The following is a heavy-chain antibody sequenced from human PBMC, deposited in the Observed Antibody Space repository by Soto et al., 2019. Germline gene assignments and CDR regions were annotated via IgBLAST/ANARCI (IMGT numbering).Heavy chain of an antibody. CDR3: AKEAKTAATD. D-gene: IGHD6-13*01. V-gene: IGHV3-30*18. J-gene: IGHJ4*02. CDR1: GFTFSGYS. CDR2: ISFDGSKK. Sequence: QVQLVESGGGVVQAGRSLRLSCAASGFTFSGYSMHWVRQAPGKGLEWVTVISFDGSKKYYTDSVKGRFTISRDDSKNTLYLQMNSLRAEDTAVYYCAKEAKTAATDWGQGTLVTVSS.